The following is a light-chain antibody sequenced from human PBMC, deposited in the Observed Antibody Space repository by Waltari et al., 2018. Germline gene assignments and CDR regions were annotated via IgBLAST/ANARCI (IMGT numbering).Light chain of an antibody. CDR1: SSDVGAYNY. CDR3: CSHGGSNNFYI. Sequence: QSALTQPPSASGSPGQSVTISCTGTSSDVGAYNYVSWYQQYPGKAPKLRIYEVTNRPSGVPDRFSGSKSGNTASLTGSGLQADDEADYYCCSHGGSNNFYIFGTGTTVTVL. V-gene: IGLV2-8*01. J-gene: IGLJ1*01. CDR2: EVT.